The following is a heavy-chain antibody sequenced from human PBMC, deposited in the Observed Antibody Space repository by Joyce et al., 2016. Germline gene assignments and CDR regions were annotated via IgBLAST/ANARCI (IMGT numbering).Heavy chain of an antibody. V-gene: IGHV5-51*01. D-gene: IGHD3-10*01. CDR1: GYSFSNYW. Sequence: EVQLVQSGAEVKKPGESLKISCKGSGYSFSNYWIAWVRQTPGKGLEWMGNISPDDSDTKYSPSFQGQVSISADKSISTAYLRWSSLKASDTAMYYCSRPLSVIYGSGSNCAVDAFDIWGQGTMVTVSS. J-gene: IGHJ3*02. CDR2: ISPDDSDT. CDR3: SRPLSVIYGSGSNCAVDAFDI.